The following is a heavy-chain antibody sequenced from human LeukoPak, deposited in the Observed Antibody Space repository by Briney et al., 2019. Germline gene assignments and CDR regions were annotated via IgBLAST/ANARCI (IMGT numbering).Heavy chain of an antibody. Sequence: GGSLRLSCTASGFSFSNHYMRWIRQAPGKGLDWVANINKDGSNKWHLGSVKGRFTVSRDNARNSLYLQMNSLRVEDTAVYYCTRVIVAVPGYFDYFDFWGQGVLVTVSS. J-gene: IGHJ4*02. V-gene: IGHV3-7*01. CDR1: GFSFSNHY. CDR3: TRVIVAVPGYFDYFDF. D-gene: IGHD6-19*01. CDR2: INKDGSNK.